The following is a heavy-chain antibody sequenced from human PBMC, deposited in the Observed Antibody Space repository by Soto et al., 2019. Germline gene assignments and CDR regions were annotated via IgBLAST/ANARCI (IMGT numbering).Heavy chain of an antibody. J-gene: IGHJ6*02. CDR3: ARDGVNIVVVTAHYYGMDV. V-gene: IGHV1-69*01. D-gene: IGHD2-21*02. Sequence: QVQLVQSGAEVKKPGSSVKVSCKASGGTFSSYAISWVRQAPGQGLEWMGGIIPIFGTANYAQKFQGRVTITADESTSTAYMELSSLRCEDTAVYYCARDGVNIVVVTAHYYGMDVWGQGTTVTVSS. CDR1: GGTFSSYA. CDR2: IIPIFGTA.